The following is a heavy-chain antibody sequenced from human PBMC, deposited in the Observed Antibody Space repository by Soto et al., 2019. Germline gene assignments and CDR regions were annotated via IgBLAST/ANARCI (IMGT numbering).Heavy chain of an antibody. CDR1: GGSIRSYC. J-gene: IGHJ5*02. D-gene: IGHD3-3*01. V-gene: IGHV4-59*06. Sequence: SETLSLTCTVSGGSIRSYCWTWIRQPPGEGLEWIGYIYYSGSTYYNPSLKSRVTISVDTSKNQFSLKLSSVTAADTAVYYCARTVDSWSANWFDPWGQGTLVTVSS. CDR2: IYYSGST. CDR3: ARTVDSWSANWFDP.